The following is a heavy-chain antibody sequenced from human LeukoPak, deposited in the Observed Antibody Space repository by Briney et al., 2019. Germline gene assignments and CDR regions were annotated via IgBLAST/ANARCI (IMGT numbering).Heavy chain of an antibody. CDR3: ARDLEMATIRQKPGGGPNFDY. J-gene: IGHJ4*02. CDR1: GYTFTGYD. CDR2: MNPNSGNT. D-gene: IGHD5-24*01. Sequence: ASVKVSCKASGYTFTGYDINWVRQATGQGLEWMGWMNPNSGNTGYAQKFQGRVTMTRNTSISTAYMELSNLRSEDTAVYYCARDLEMATIRQKPGGGPNFDYWGQGTLVTVSS. V-gene: IGHV1-8*01.